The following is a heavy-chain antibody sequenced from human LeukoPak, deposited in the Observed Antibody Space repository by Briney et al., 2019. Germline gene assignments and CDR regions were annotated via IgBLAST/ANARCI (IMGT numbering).Heavy chain of an antibody. CDR3: AREGSMTARPFVSIDY. J-gene: IGHJ4*02. Sequence: SETLSLTCTVSGGSISCYYWSWIRQPAGKGLQWIGRIHTSGSTDYNPSLGSRVTMSVDTSKNQFSLKLSSVTAADTAVYYCAREGSMTARPFVSIDYWGQGTLVTVSS. D-gene: IGHD6-6*01. CDR1: GGSISCYY. CDR2: IHTSGST. V-gene: IGHV4-4*07.